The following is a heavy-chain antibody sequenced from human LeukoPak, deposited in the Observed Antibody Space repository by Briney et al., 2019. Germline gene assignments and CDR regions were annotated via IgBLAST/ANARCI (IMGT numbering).Heavy chain of an antibody. V-gene: IGHV3-23*01. Sequence: PGGSLRLSCAASGFTFNNYAMSWVRQAPGKGLEWTSGISGCGGSTYYADSVKDRFTIPRDNSKNTLYLQMNSLRAEDTAVYYCAKDQQWLVRGYFQHWGQGTLVTVSS. CDR1: GFTFNNYA. CDR3: AKDQQWLVRGYFQH. CDR2: ISGCGGST. J-gene: IGHJ1*01. D-gene: IGHD6-19*01.